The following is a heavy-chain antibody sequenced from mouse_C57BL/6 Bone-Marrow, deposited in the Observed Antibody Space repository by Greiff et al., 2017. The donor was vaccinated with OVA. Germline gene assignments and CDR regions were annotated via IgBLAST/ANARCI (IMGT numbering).Heavy chain of an antibody. CDR2: IYPGDGDT. V-gene: IGHV1-82*01. Sequence: QVQLQQSGPELVKPGASVKISCKASGYAFSSSWVNWVKQRPGKGLEWIGRIYPGDGDTNYNGKFKGKATLTADKSSSTAYMQLSSRTSEDAAVYFCAREGITTVVARRYFDVWGTGTTVTVSS. CDR1: GYAFSSSW. J-gene: IGHJ1*03. D-gene: IGHD1-1*01. CDR3: AREGITTVVARRYFDV.